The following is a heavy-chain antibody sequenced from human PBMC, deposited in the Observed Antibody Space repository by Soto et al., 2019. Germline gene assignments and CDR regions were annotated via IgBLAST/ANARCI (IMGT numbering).Heavy chain of an antibody. Sequence: ASVKVSCKATGYTFPTYGITWVRQAPGQGLEWMGWISAYNSYTNDAQKIQGRVTMTTDTSTSTAYMELRSLRSDDTAVFYCARAPYYDILTGYLTADYWGQGTLVTVS. CDR3: ARAPYYDILTGYLTADY. D-gene: IGHD3-9*01. CDR2: ISAYNSYT. J-gene: IGHJ4*02. CDR1: GYTFPTYG. V-gene: IGHV1-18*01.